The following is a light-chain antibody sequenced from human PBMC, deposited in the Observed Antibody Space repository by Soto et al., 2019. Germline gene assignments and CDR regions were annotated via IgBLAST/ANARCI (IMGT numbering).Light chain of an antibody. Sequence: IQLTQSPSSLSASVGDRVTVTCRASQSINIYLNWYQQKPGKAPTPLIYGASTLQSGVPSRLSGGGSMTDFTLTISSLQTEDFATYYCRQSYRSPYTFGHGTKLEI. V-gene: IGKV1-39*01. CDR3: RQSYRSPYT. CDR2: GAS. CDR1: QSINIY. J-gene: IGKJ2*01.